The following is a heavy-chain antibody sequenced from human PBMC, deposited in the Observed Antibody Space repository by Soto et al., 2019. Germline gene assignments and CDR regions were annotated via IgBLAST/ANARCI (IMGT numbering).Heavy chain of an antibody. CDR1: EFTLSGYW. V-gene: IGHV3-74*01. CDR3: ATDTNLPLDY. J-gene: IGHJ4*02. Sequence: EVQLVESGGGLVQPGGSLRLSCAASEFTLSGYWMHWVRQAPGKGLVWVSRVNSDESVTTYADSVKGRFTISRDNAKNTLFLQMNILRAEDTAVYYCATDTNLPLDYWGQGTLVTVSS. D-gene: IGHD1-7*01. CDR2: VNSDESVT.